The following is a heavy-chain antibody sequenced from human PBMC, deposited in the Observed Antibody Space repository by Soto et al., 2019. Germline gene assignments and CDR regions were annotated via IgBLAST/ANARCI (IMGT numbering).Heavy chain of an antibody. CDR1: GGSTSSFS. Sequence: AETLSLTCTVSGGSTSSFSWGWIRQFPGKRLEWMPFIHKRGNTNDQPSLGSRGTVSVDTSRSQFSLKLTSVTDADTAVYYCARDLFQFCPRVRTFEIWGPGTMVTV. D-gene: IGHD3-10*02. CDR3: ARDLFQFCPRVRTFEI. V-gene: IGHV4-59*12. CDR2: IHKRGNT. J-gene: IGHJ3*02.